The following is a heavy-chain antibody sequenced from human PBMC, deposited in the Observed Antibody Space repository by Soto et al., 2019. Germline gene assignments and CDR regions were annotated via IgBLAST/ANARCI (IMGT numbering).Heavy chain of an antibody. D-gene: IGHD1-26*01. CDR1: GYTFTSYA. J-gene: IGHJ4*02. CDR2: INVGNGNT. V-gene: IGHV1-3*01. CDR3: ARSVGAALSDY. Sequence: QVQLVQSGAEVKKPGASVKVSCEASGYTFTSYAIHWVRQAPGQRLEWMGWINVGNGNTKYSQKFQGRVTLTRDTTASTADMELSSLRSEDTAVYYCARSVGAALSDYWGQGTLVTVSS.